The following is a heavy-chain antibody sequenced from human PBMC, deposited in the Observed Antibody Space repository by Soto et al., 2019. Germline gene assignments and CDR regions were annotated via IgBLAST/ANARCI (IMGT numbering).Heavy chain of an antibody. CDR2: IYHSGST. CDR3: TTAGRTPRYYYYMDV. CDR1: GGSISSSNW. Sequence: SETLSLTCAVSGGSISSSNWWSWVRQPPGKGLEWIGEIYHSGSTNYNPSLKSRVTISVDKSKNQFSLKLSSVTAADTAVYYCTTAGRTPRYYYYMDVWGKGTTVTVSS. D-gene: IGHD1-1*01. V-gene: IGHV4-4*02. J-gene: IGHJ6*03.